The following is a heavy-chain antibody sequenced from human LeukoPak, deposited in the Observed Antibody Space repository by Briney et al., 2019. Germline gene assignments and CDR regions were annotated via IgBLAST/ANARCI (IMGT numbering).Heavy chain of an antibody. CDR3: AASYSETQLYYFDY. J-gene: IGHJ4*02. V-gene: IGHV3-48*01. D-gene: IGHD1-26*01. Sequence: GGSLRLSCAASGFTFNRYSMNWVRQAPGKGLEWVAYISSSGTGIYCADSVKGRFAISRDNAKNSVYLQMNSLRGEDTAVYHCAASYSETQLYYFDYWGQGNLVTVSS. CDR2: ISSSGTGI. CDR1: GFTFNRYS.